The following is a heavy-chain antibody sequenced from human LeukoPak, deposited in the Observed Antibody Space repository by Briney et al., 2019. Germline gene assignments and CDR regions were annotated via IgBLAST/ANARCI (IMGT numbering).Heavy chain of an antibody. CDR3: AREPVGAKTGVDY. CDR2: IYYSGST. Sequence: SETLSLTCTVSGGSISSSSYYWGWIRQPPGKGLEWIGSIYYSGSTYYNPSLKSRVTISVDTSKNQFSLKLSSVTAADTAVYYCAREPVGAKTGVDYWGQGTLVTVSS. D-gene: IGHD1-26*01. V-gene: IGHV4-39*07. CDR1: GGSISSSSYY. J-gene: IGHJ4*02.